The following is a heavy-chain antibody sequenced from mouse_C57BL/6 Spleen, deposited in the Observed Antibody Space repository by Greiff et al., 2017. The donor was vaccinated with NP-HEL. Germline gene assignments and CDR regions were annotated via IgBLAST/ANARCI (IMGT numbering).Heavy chain of an antibody. CDR2: IYPRSGNT. V-gene: IGHV1-81*01. D-gene: IGHD1-1*01. Sequence: VQLQQSGAELARPGASVKLSCKASGYTFTSYGISWVKQRTGQGLEWIGEIYPRSGNTYYNEKFKGKATLTADKSSSTAYMELRSLTSEDSAVYFCAREFYYYGSSYVGYAMDYWGQGTSVTVSS. CDR3: AREFYYYGSSYVGYAMDY. J-gene: IGHJ4*01. CDR1: GYTFTSYG.